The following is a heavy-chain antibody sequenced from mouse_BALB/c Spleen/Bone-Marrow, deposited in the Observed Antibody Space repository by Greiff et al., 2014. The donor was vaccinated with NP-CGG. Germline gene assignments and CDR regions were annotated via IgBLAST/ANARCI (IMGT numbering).Heavy chain of an antibody. CDR2: ISSGGSYT. CDR3: ARSGVCGYYF. D-gene: IGHD2-3*01. CDR1: GFTFSSYA. J-gene: IGHJ2*01. V-gene: IGHV5-9-3*01. Sequence: VQLQQSGGGLVKPGASLKLSCAASGFTFSSYAMSWVRQTPEKRLEWVATISSGGSYTYYPDSVKGRFTISRDNAKNTLYLQMSSLRSEDTAMYYCARSGVCGYYFGGQGTTLTVSS.